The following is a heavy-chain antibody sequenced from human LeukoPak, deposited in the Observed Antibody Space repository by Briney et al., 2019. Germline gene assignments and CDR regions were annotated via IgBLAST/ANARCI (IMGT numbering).Heavy chain of an antibody. Sequence: SETLSLTCAVYGGSFSGYYWSWIRQPPGKGLGWIGEINHSGSTNYNPSLKSRVTISVDTSKNQFSLKLSSVTAADTAVYYCARRRRLGGGYFDYWGQGTLVTVSS. D-gene: IGHD1-26*01. CDR1: GGSFSGYY. V-gene: IGHV4-34*01. CDR3: ARRRRLGGGYFDY. CDR2: INHSGST. J-gene: IGHJ4*02.